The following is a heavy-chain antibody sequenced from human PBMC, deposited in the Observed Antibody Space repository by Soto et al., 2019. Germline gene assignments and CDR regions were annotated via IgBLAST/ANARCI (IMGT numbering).Heavy chain of an antibody. CDR1: GYSFTSYW. CDR2: IYPGDSDI. Sequence: LGESLKISCKGSGYSFTSYWIGWVRQMPGKGLEWMGIIYPGDSDIRYSPSFQGQVTISADKSISTAYLQWSSLKASDTAMYYCARHSEKLWFGELSVYYYGMDVWGQGTTVTVSS. D-gene: IGHD3-10*01. J-gene: IGHJ6*02. V-gene: IGHV5-51*01. CDR3: ARHSEKLWFGELSVYYYGMDV.